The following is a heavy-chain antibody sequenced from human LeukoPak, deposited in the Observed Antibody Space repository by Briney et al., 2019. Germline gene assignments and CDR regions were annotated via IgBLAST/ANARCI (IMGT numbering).Heavy chain of an antibody. CDR1: GFSFSSYA. Sequence: GGSLRLSCAASGFSFSSYAIHWVRQAPGKGLEWASAISGSGDSTYYPDAVKGRFTISRDNSKNTLYLQMNSLRAEDTAVFYCVRGSPNSGSQYGYWGQGTLVTVSS. CDR3: VRGSPNSGSQYGY. V-gene: IGHV3-23*01. CDR2: ISGSGDST. J-gene: IGHJ4*02. D-gene: IGHD1-26*01.